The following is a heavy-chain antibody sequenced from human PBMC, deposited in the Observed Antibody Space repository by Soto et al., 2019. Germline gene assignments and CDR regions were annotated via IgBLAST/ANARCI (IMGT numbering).Heavy chain of an antibody. D-gene: IGHD2-21*02. CDR2: IYYSGST. CDR3: ARQQVTGIPPSYFDY. CDR1: GGSISSSSYY. Sequence: QLQLQESGPGLVKPSETLSLTCTVSGGSISSSSYYWGWIRQPPGKGLEWIGSIYYSGSTYYNSSLKSRVTISADTSKNQISLRLSSVTAADTAVYYCARQQVTGIPPSYFDYWGQGTLVTVSS. J-gene: IGHJ4*02. V-gene: IGHV4-39*01.